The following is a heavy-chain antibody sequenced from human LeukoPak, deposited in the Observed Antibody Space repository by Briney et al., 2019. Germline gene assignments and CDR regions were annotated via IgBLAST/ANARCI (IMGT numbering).Heavy chain of an antibody. CDR3: AREVYSSGWSSFDY. CDR2: INSDGSST. V-gene: IGHV3-74*01. CDR1: GFTFSSYR. D-gene: IGHD6-19*01. J-gene: IGHJ4*02. Sequence: PGGSLRLSCAASGFTFSSYRMHWVRQAPGKGQVWVSRINSDGSSTIHADSVKGRFTISRDNAKNTLYLQMNSLRAEDTAVYYCAREVYSSGWSSFDYWGQGTLVTVSS.